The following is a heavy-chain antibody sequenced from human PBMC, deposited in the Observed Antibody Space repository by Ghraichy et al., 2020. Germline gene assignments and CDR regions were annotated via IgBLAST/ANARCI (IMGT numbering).Heavy chain of an antibody. CDR3: ARLRASMVTL. J-gene: IGHJ4*02. V-gene: IGHV3-74*01. CDR1: GFTFSSYW. Sequence: GGSLRLSCAASGFTFSSYWMHWVRQAPGKGLVWVSRISSDGSTTSYADSVKGRFSISRDNAKNTLYLQMNSLRAEDTAVFYCARLRASMVTLWGQGTLVTVSS. D-gene: IGHD4/OR15-4a*01. CDR2: ISSDGSTT.